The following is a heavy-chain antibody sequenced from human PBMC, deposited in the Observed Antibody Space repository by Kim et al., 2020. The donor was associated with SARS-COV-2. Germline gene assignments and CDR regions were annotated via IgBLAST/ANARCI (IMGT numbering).Heavy chain of an antibody. Sequence: GGSLRLSCAASGFTFDDYGMSWVRQAPGKGLEWVSGISWNGGSTGYADSVKGRFTISRDNAKNSLYLQMNSLRAEDTALYHCARDIVPGGFGELSNWFDPWGQGTLVTVSS. CDR2: ISWNGGST. D-gene: IGHD3-10*01. CDR3: ARDIVPGGFGELSNWFDP. J-gene: IGHJ5*02. CDR1: GFTFDDYG. V-gene: IGHV3-20*01.